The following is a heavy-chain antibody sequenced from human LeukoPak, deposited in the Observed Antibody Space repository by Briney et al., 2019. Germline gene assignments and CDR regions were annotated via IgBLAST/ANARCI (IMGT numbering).Heavy chain of an antibody. CDR2: IYTLESDT. CDR3: VRESGQHLTPVDN. Sequence: GESLKIPCKTSEYIFPSYWFGWSLQMTGKGREWRGLIYTLESDTKYSPSFQGQVTISADKSISTAYLQWSSLKASGTAVYFCVRESGQHLTPVDNWGQGTLVTVSS. D-gene: IGHD6-13*01. V-gene: IGHV5-51*01. J-gene: IGHJ4*02. CDR1: EYIFPSYW.